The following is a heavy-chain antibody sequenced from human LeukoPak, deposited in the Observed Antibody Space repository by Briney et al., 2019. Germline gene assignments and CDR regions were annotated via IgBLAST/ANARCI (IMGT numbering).Heavy chain of an antibody. J-gene: IGHJ4*02. Sequence: GASVKVSCKASGYTFTSYGISWVRQAPGQGLEWMGWISAYNGNTNYAQKLQGRVTMTTDTSTSTAYMELRSLRSDDTAVYYCARTHATAARPSLADYWGQGTLVTVSS. CDR2: ISAYNGNT. CDR1: GYTFTSYG. CDR3: ARTHATAARPSLADY. V-gene: IGHV1-18*01. D-gene: IGHD6-6*01.